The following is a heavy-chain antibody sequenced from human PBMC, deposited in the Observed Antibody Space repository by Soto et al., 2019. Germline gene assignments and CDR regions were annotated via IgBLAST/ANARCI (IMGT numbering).Heavy chain of an antibody. CDR1: GFTFGDYN. Sequence: GGSLRLSCAASGFTFGDYNMNWVRQASGKGLEWVSYISGGGSTIYYSDSVKGRFTISRDNAKNSLSLQMNSLRDEDTAVYYCARAGPYGDYAYWGQGTLVTVS. CDR2: ISGGGSTI. V-gene: IGHV3-48*02. CDR3: ARAGPYGDYAY. J-gene: IGHJ4*02. D-gene: IGHD4-17*01.